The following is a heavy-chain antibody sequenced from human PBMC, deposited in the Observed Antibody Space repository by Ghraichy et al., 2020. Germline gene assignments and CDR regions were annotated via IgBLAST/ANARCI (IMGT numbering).Heavy chain of an antibody. D-gene: IGHD6-13*01. CDR3: ARRVAAVATGGYYFDY. Sequence: ASVKVSYKASGYTFTSYGVTWVRQAPGQGLEWMGWISAYNGNTNYAQKLQGRVTMTTDTSTSTAYMERRSLRSDDTAVYYCARRVAAVATGGYYFDYWGQGTLVTVSS. V-gene: IGHV1-18*04. J-gene: IGHJ4*02. CDR2: ISAYNGNT. CDR1: GYTFTSYG.